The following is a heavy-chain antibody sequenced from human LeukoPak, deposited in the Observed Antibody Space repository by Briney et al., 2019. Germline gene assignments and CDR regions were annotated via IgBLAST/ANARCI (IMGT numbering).Heavy chain of an antibody. D-gene: IGHD1-26*01. Sequence: GGSLRLSCAASGFTFKSYSMNWVRQAPGKGLEWVSSITSNSVYIYYADSVKGRFTISRDNAKNPLYLQMNSLRAEDTAVYYCARGLLVGTTRGYYFDSWGQGTLVTVSS. J-gene: IGHJ4*02. V-gene: IGHV3-21*01. CDR3: ARGLLVGTTRGYYFDS. CDR1: GFTFKSYS. CDR2: ITSNSVYI.